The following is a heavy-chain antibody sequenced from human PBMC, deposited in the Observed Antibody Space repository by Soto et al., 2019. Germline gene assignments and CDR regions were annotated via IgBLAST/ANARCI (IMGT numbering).Heavy chain of an antibody. CDR2: IIPIFGTA. CDR3: ARDHPHSYGVYYFDY. CDR1: GGTFSSYA. D-gene: IGHD5-18*01. J-gene: IGHJ4*02. Sequence: SVKVSCKASGGTFSSYAIIWVRQAPGQGLEWMGGIIPIFGTANYAQKFQGRVTITADESTSTAYMELSSLRSADTAVYYCARDHPHSYGVYYFDYWGQGTPVTVSS. V-gene: IGHV1-69*13.